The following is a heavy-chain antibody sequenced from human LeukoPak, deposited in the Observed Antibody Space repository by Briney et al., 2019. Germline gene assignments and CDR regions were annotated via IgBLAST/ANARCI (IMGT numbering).Heavy chain of an antibody. V-gene: IGHV4-4*07. Sequence: SETLSLTCTVSGASISSYSWKWIRQPAGKGLEWIGRIYTSGSTNYNPSLKSRVTVSVDTSKNQFSLKLSSVTAADTAVYYCARHRPYYSDSRGYFDYWGQGTLVTVSS. J-gene: IGHJ4*02. CDR1: GASISSYS. CDR3: ARHRPYYSDSRGYFDY. D-gene: IGHD3-22*01. CDR2: IYTSGST.